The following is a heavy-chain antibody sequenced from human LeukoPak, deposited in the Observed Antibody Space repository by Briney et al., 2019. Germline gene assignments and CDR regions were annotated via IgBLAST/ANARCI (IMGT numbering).Heavy chain of an antibody. CDR1: GYTFTSYG. CDR2: ISAYNGNT. CDR3: ARDPSAYGSGSYPKQNNWFDP. J-gene: IGHJ5*02. Sequence: ASVKVSCKASGYTFTSYGISWVRQAPGQGLEWMGWISAYNGNTNYAQKLQGRVTMTTDTSTSTAYMELRSLRSDDTAVYYCARDPSAYGSGSYPKQNNWFDPWGQGTPVTVSS. D-gene: IGHD3-10*01. V-gene: IGHV1-18*01.